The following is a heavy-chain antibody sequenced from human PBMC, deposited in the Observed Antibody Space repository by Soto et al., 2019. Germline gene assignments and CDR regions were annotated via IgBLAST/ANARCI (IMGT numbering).Heavy chain of an antibody. CDR3: VRDGSGTYPFDY. CDR2: IHTEGSST. Sequence: EVQLVESGGGLVQPRGSLRLSCAASGFTFSNYWMHWVRQAPGKGLMWVSRIHTEGSSTLYADSVKGRFTISRDNAKNTLYLQMNRLRAEDTAVYYCVRDGSGTYPFDYWGQGTLVTVSS. D-gene: IGHD3-10*01. CDR1: GFTFSNYW. V-gene: IGHV3-74*01. J-gene: IGHJ4*02.